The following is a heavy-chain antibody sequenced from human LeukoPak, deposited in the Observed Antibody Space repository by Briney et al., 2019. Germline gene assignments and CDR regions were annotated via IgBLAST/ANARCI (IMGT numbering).Heavy chain of an antibody. D-gene: IGHD1-26*01. CDR3: AGPHRGARAFDI. CDR1: GFTFSSYW. V-gene: IGHV3-48*04. J-gene: IGHJ3*02. CDR2: ISSSDSTI. Sequence: GGSLRLSCAASGFTFSSYWMSWVRQAPGKGLEWVSYISSSDSTIYYADSVKGRFTISRDNAKNSLYLQMNSLRAEDTAVYYCAGPHRGARAFDIWDQGTMVTVSS.